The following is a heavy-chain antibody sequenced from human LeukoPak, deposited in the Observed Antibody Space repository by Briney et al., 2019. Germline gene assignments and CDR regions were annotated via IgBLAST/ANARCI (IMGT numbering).Heavy chain of an antibody. J-gene: IGHJ3*02. CDR2: IRYDGSNK. Sequence: GGSLRLSCAASGFTFSSYAMHWVRQAPGKGLEWVAFIRYDGSNKYYADSVKGRFTISRDNSKNTLYLQMNSLRAEDTAVYYCAKDFPTYYDSSGDPAFDIWGQGTMVTVSS. V-gene: IGHV3-30*02. CDR1: GFTFSSYA. D-gene: IGHD3-22*01. CDR3: AKDFPTYYDSSGDPAFDI.